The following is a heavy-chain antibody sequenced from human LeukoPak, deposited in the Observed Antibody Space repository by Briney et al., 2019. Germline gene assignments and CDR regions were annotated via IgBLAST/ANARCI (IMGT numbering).Heavy chain of an antibody. J-gene: IGHJ4*02. Sequence: ASVKVSCKASGYTFTVYYMHCVRQAPGQGVEWMGWINPNSGGTNYAQKFQGRVTMTRDTSISTAYMELSRLRSGDTAVYSCARARSGYLDYWGQGTLVTVSS. CDR2: INPNSGGT. CDR1: GYTFTVYY. V-gene: IGHV1-2*02. D-gene: IGHD2-15*01. CDR3: ARARSGYLDY.